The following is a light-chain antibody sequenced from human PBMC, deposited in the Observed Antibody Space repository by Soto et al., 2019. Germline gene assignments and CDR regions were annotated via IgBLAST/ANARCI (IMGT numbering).Light chain of an antibody. J-gene: IGKJ1*01. V-gene: IGKV3-15*01. CDR2: GAS. Sequence: EIVMTQSPATLSVSPGERATLSCRASQSVSSNLARYQQKPGQAPRHLMYGASTKATGIPDRFSGRGSRTEFTLTINSRKSENFGVYYCQQHNNWPPWTFGQGTKVKSK. CDR1: QSVSSN. CDR3: QQHNNWPPWT.